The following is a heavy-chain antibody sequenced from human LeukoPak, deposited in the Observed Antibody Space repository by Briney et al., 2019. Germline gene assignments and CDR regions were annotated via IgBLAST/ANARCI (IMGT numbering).Heavy chain of an antibody. V-gene: IGHV3-21*01. J-gene: IGHJ4*02. CDR2: ISSSSSYI. D-gene: IGHD6-6*01. Sequence: GGSLRLSCAASGFTFSSYSMNWVRPAPGKGLEWVSSISSSSSYIYYADSVKGRFTISRDNAKNSLYLQMNSLRAEDTAVYYCAREMYSSSSGDYWGQGTLVTVSS. CDR1: GFTFSSYS. CDR3: AREMYSSSSGDY.